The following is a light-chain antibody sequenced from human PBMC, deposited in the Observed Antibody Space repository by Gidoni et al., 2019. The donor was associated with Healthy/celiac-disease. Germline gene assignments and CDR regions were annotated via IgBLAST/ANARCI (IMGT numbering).Light chain of an antibody. V-gene: IGKV3-20*01. Sequence: EMALTQSPGTLSLSPGERATLSCSASQSVISSYLAWYQQKPGQAPRLLIYGASSRATGIPDRFSGSGSGTDFTLTISRLEPEDFAVYYCQQYGSSPRTFGQGTKLEIK. CDR2: GAS. J-gene: IGKJ2*01. CDR1: QSVISSY. CDR3: QQYGSSPRT.